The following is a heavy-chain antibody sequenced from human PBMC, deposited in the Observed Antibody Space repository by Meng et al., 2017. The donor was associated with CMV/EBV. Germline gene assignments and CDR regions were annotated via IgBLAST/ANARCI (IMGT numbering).Heavy chain of an antibody. D-gene: IGHD6-13*01. CDR1: GGSFSGYY. CDR2: INHSGST. V-gene: IGHV4-34*01. J-gene: IGHJ4*02. Sequence: SETLSLTCAVYGGSFSGYYWSWIRQPPGKGLEWIGEINHSGSTNYNPSLKSRVTISVGTSKNQFSLKLSSVTAADTAVYYCARLGYSSSWYQFDYWGQGTLVTVSS. CDR3: ARLGYSSSWYQFDY.